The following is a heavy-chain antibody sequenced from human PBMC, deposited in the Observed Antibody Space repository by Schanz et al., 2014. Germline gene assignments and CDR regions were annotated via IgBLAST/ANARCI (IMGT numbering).Heavy chain of an antibody. CDR3: AKDISDTSGKDDY. CDR2: IWSDGTNE. V-gene: IGHV3-33*06. D-gene: IGHD3-22*01. J-gene: IGHJ4*02. CDR1: GFIFRSFG. Sequence: QGQLVESGGGVVQPGKSLRLSCATSGFIFRSFGIHWVRQAPGKGLEWVAVIWSDGTNEYYADSVKGRFTISGDSSKYTVYLQMNSLRVEDSAIYYCAKDISDTSGKDDYWGQGTLVTVSS.